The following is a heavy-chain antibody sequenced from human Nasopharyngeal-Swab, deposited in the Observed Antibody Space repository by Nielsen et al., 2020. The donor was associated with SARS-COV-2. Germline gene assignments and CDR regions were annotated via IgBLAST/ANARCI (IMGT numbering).Heavy chain of an antibody. D-gene: IGHD1-26*01. J-gene: IGHJ6*02. CDR1: GFTFSSYA. Sequence: GGSLRLSCAASGFTFSSYAMSWVRQAPGKGLEWVSAISGSGGSTYYADSVKGRFTISRDNAKNSLYLQMNSLRAEDTAVYYCARGGGGGYGDYYYYGMDVWGQGTTVTVSS. CDR2: ISGSGGST. CDR3: ARGGGGGYGDYYYYGMDV. V-gene: IGHV3-23*01.